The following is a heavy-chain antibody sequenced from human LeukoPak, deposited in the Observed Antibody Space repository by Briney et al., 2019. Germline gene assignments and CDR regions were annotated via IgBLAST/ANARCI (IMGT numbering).Heavy chain of an antibody. CDR2: IYYSGNT. Sequence: PGGSLRLSCAASGFIFSTYSMNWVRQPPGKGLEWIGSIYYSGNTYYNASLKSQVSISIDTSKNQFSLKLSSVTAADTAVYYCATRNSYGSFRDYWGQGTLVTVSS. D-gene: IGHD5-18*01. CDR3: ATRNSYGSFRDY. V-gene: IGHV4-59*04. J-gene: IGHJ4*02. CDR1: GFIFSTYSMN.